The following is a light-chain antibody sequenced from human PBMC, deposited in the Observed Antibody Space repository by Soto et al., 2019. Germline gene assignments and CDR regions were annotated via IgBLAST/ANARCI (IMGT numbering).Light chain of an antibody. Sequence: AIQLTQSPSSLSASVGDRVSITCRASPGISSALSWYQHNPGKAPKLLIYDASSLQGGVPSRFSVSESGTECTLSISSLQPEDFATYFCQQLKTYPFTFGQGTRLEIK. J-gene: IGKJ5*01. CDR3: QQLKTYPFT. CDR2: DAS. V-gene: IGKV1-13*02. CDR1: PGISSA.